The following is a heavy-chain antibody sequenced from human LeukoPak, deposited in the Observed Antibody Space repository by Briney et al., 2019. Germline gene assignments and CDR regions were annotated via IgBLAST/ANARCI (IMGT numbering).Heavy chain of an antibody. J-gene: IGHJ6*03. CDR2: IRYDGSNK. Sequence: GGSLRLSCEASGFTFSTYGMSWVRQAPGKGLEWVTFIRYDGSNKYYADSVKGRFIISRDNSKNTLYLQMNSLRAEDTAVYYCAKDTVKVTTIRRVPHYMDVWGKGTTVTVSS. V-gene: IGHV3-30*02. CDR1: GFTFSTYG. CDR3: AKDTVKVTTIRRVPHYMDV. D-gene: IGHD5-12*01.